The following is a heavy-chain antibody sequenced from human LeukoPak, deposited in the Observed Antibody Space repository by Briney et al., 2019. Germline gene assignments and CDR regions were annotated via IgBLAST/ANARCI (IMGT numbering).Heavy chain of an antibody. CDR2: IKQDGSEK. Sequence: GGSLRLSCAASGFTFSSHWMSWVRQAPGKGLEWVANIKQDGSEKYYVESVKGRFTISRDNAKNSLYLQMNSLRAEDTAVYYCATFYYYYMDVWGKGTTVTISS. V-gene: IGHV3-7*01. CDR3: ATFYYYYMDV. J-gene: IGHJ6*03. CDR1: GFTFSSHW.